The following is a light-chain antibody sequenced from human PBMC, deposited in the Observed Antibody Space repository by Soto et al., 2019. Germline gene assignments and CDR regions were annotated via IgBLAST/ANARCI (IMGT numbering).Light chain of an antibody. V-gene: IGKV3-20*01. J-gene: IGKJ5*01. Sequence: EIVLTQSPGTLSLSPGERATLSCRASETISSSHLAWYQQKPGQAPRLVLYGASSRATGIPDRFSGSGSGTDFTLTISRLEPEDFAVYFCQQYGGSPPITFGQGTRLEIK. CDR3: QQYGGSPPIT. CDR1: ETISSSH. CDR2: GAS.